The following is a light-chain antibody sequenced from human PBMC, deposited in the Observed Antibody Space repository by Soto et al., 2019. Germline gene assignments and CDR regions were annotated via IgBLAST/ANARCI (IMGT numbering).Light chain of an antibody. CDR2: DVS. V-gene: IGKV3-11*01. J-gene: IGKJ3*01. Sequence: EIVLTQSPATLSLSPGERVTLSCRASQSVSKCLAWYQQRPGQAPRLLMYDVSNRATGIPARFSGSGSGTDFSRTISGLEPEDLAVYSCPHRSNFGPGTKVDIK. CDR3: PHRSN. CDR1: QSVSKC.